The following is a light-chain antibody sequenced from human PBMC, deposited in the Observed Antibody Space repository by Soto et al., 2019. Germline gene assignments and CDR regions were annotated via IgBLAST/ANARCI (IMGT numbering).Light chain of an antibody. CDR2: DDR. J-gene: IGLJ3*02. CDR3: QVWDSDSDHWV. CDR1: KLADKS. V-gene: IGLV3-21*02. Sequence: SYELTQAPSVSVAPGQRARITCAGNKLADKSVHWYQQKPGQAPGLVVYDDRDRPSGVPERFSGTNSDNVAALTIFRVEAGDEDDYFCQVWDSDSDHWVFGGGTKVTVL.